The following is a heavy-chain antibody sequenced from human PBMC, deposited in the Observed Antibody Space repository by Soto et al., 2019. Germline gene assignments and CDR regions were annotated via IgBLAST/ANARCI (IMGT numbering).Heavy chain of an antibody. CDR3: ARVSYYYGSASSSDY. J-gene: IGHJ4*02. Sequence: QVQLQESGPGRVKPSQTLSLTCTVSGGSISSGDYYWNWIRQPPGKGLEWIGYIFYGGSTYYNPSLKSRITISVDTSTNQSSLKLSSVTAADTAVYYCARVSYYYGSASSSDYWGQGTLVTVSS. V-gene: IGHV4-30-4*01. CDR1: GGSISSGDYY. D-gene: IGHD3-10*01. CDR2: IFYGGST.